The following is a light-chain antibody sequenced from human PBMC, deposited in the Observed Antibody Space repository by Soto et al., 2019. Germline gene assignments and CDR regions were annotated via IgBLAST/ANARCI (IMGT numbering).Light chain of an antibody. Sequence: SYELAQPPSVSVAPGKTATITCGGDKIGSKSVHWYQQKPGQAPALVIYHDSDRPSGIPERISGSNSGSTATLTISRVEAGDEADYYCQVWDSSTDHVVLGGGTKVTVL. CDR3: QVWDSSTDHVV. V-gene: IGLV3-21*03. CDR1: KIGSKS. J-gene: IGLJ2*01. CDR2: HDS.